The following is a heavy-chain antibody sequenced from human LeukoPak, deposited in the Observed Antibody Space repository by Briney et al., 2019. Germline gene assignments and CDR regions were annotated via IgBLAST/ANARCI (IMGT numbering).Heavy chain of an antibody. CDR3: AREEAVYGDAFDI. CDR2: IYYSGST. Sequence: PSETLSLTCTVSGGSISSYYWSWIRQPPGKGLEWIGYIYYSGSTNYNPSLKSRVTISVDTSKNQFSLKLSSVTAADTAVYYCAREEAVYGDAFDIWGQGTMVTVSS. CDR1: GGSISSYY. J-gene: IGHJ3*02. D-gene: IGHD1-14*01. V-gene: IGHV4-59*01.